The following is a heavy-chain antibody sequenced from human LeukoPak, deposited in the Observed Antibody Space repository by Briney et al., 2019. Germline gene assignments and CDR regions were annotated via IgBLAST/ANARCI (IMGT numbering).Heavy chain of an antibody. CDR3: ARETDYGSGSYYYYMDV. Sequence: GRSLRLSCAASGFTFDDYAMHWVRQAPGKGLEWVSGISWNSGSIGYADSVKGRFTISRDNAKNSLYLQMNSLRAEDTAVYYCARETDYGSGSYYYYMDVWGKGTTVTVSS. D-gene: IGHD3-10*01. CDR1: GFTFDDYA. J-gene: IGHJ6*03. CDR2: ISWNSGSI. V-gene: IGHV3-9*01.